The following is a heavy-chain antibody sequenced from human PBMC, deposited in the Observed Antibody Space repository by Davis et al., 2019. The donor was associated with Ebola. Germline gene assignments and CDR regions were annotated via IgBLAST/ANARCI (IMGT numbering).Heavy chain of an antibody. Sequence: GESLKISCAASGFTVSSNYMSWVRQAPGKGLEWVSVIYSGGSTYYADSVKGRFTISRDNAKNSLYLQMNSLRDEDTAVYYCARGYSYGFGYWGQGTLVTVSS. J-gene: IGHJ4*02. CDR2: IYSGGST. CDR1: GFTVSSNY. CDR3: ARGYSYGFGY. V-gene: IGHV3-53*03. D-gene: IGHD5-18*01.